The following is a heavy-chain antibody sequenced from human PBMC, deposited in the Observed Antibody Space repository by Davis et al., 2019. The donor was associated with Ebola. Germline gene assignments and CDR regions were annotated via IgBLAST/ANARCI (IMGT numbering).Heavy chain of an antibody. CDR1: GYRFTSYY. J-gene: IGHJ3*02. D-gene: IGHD3-22*01. CDR2: INPITGGT. Sequence: APVKVSCKASGYRFTSYYMHWVRQAPGQGLEWMGIINPITGGTSYAQNFQVRVNMTRETSTSTVYMELSSLRSEDTAVYYCAREGGRYYDSSGYVFDIWGQGTMVKVSS. CDR3: AREGGRYYDSSGYVFDI. V-gene: IGHV1-46*01.